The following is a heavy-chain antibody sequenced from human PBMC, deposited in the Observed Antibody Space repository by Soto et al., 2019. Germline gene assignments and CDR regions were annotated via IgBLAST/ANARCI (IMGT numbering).Heavy chain of an antibody. CDR3: ARYGSSAVGY. CDR1: GGSISSGDYY. D-gene: IGHD3-22*01. J-gene: IGHJ4*02. Sequence: QVQLQESGPGLVKPSQTLSLTCTVSGGSISSGDYYWSWIRQPPGKGLEWIGYIYYSGNTYYNPLLECRVNISADTAKNQCSLTLSSVTAADTAVYYCARYGSSAVGYWGQGTLVTVSS. CDR2: IYYSGNT. V-gene: IGHV4-30-4*01.